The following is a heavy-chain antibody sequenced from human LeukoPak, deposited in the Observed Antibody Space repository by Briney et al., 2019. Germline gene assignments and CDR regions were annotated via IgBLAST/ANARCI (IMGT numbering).Heavy chain of an antibody. CDR3: ARRYCSSTSCPIDY. CDR2: MYYSGST. D-gene: IGHD2-2*01. CDR1: GGSVTSDY. Sequence: SETLSLTCTVSGGSVTSDYWSWIRQPPGKGLEWIGYMYYSGSTNYNPSLKSRVTISGDTSKNQFSLKLSSVTAADTAVYYCARRYCSSTSCPIDYWGQGTLVTVSS. V-gene: IGHV4-59*08. J-gene: IGHJ4*02.